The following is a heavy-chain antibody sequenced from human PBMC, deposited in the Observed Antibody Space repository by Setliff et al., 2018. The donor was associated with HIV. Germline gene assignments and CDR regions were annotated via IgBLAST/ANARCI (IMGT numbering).Heavy chain of an antibody. D-gene: IGHD7-27*01. CDR1: GESFSDYY. Sequence: KTSETLSLTCAVYGESFSDYYWSWIRQPPGKGLEWIGEVYHSGSANYNPSLKSRVTISVDTSKNQFSLKLTSVTAAETAVYYCARGLQAWGSAGPNWFDPWGQGTLVTVSS. J-gene: IGHJ5*02. CDR2: VYHSGSA. V-gene: IGHV4-34*01. CDR3: ARGLQAWGSAGPNWFDP.